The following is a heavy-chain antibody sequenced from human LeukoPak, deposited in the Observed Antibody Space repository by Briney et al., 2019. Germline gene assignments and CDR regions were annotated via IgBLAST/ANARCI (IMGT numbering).Heavy chain of an antibody. CDR3: ARPFGTGWSTHYFDY. CDR1: GGSISSYY. D-gene: IGHD3-16*01. V-gene: IGHV4-59*01. Sequence: SETLSLTCTVSGGSISSYYWSWIRQPPGKGLEWIGYIYYSGSTNYNPSLKSRVTISVDTSKNQFSLKLSSVTAADTAVYYCARPFGTGWSTHYFDYWGQGTLVTVSS. J-gene: IGHJ4*02. CDR2: IYYSGST.